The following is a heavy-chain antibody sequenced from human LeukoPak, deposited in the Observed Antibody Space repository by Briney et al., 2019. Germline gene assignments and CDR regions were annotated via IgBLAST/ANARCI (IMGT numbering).Heavy chain of an antibody. CDR1: GGSFSGYY. D-gene: IGHD4-17*01. Sequence: SETLSLTCAVYGGSFSGYYWSWVRQPPGKGLEWIGEIYHSGSTNCNPSLKSRVTISVDKSKNQFSLKLSSVTAADTAVYYCARAPVAVTDAYFDYWGQGTLVTVSS. J-gene: IGHJ4*02. V-gene: IGHV4-34*01. CDR3: ARAPVAVTDAYFDY. CDR2: IYHSGST.